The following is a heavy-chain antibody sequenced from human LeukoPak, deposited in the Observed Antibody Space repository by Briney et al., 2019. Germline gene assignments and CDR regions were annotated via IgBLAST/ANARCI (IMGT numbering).Heavy chain of an antibody. V-gene: IGHV3-73*01. D-gene: IGHD6-19*01. Sequence: PGGSLRLSCAASGFTFSGSAMHWVRQASGKGLEWVGRIRSKANSYATAYAASAKRRFTISRDDSKNTAYLQMNSLKTEDTAVYYCAKDTLTVAGTGYYFDYWGQGTLVTVSS. J-gene: IGHJ4*02. CDR3: AKDTLTVAGTGYYFDY. CDR2: IRSKANSYAT. CDR1: GFTFSGSA.